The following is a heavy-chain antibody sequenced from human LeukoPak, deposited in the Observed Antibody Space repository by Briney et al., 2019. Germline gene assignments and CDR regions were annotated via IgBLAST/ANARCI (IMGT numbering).Heavy chain of an antibody. CDR3: ASSKRDVDTAMVDY. CDR1: GGSISSGDYY. Sequence: PSQTLSLTCTVSGGSISSGDYYWSWIRQPPGKGLEWIGYIYYSGSTYYNPSLKSRVTISVDTSKNQFSLKLSSVTAADTAVYYCASSKRDVDTAMVDYWGQGTLVTVSS. D-gene: IGHD5-18*01. V-gene: IGHV4-30-4*01. CDR2: IYYSGST. J-gene: IGHJ4*02.